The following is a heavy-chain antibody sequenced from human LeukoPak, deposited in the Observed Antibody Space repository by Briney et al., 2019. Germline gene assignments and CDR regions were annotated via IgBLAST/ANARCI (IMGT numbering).Heavy chain of an antibody. CDR1: GYTFTSYG. CDR3: AKQLGYCSDGSCYFPY. Sequence: ASVKVSCKASGYTFTSYGISWVRQAPGQGLEWMGWISAYNGNTNYAQKLQGRVTMTTDTSTSTAYMELRSLRSDDTAVYYCAKQLGYCSDGSCYFPYWGQGTLVTVSS. V-gene: IGHV1-18*01. CDR2: ISAYNGNT. J-gene: IGHJ4*02. D-gene: IGHD2-15*01.